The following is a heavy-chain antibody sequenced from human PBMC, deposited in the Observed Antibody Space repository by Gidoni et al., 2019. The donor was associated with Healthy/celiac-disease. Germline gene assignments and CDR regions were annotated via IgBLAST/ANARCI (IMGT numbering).Heavy chain of an antibody. CDR1: GFTFSSSG. Sequence: QVQLVESGGGVVQPGRSLRLSCAASGFTFSSSGMHWVRQAPGKGLAWVAVIWYDGSNKYYADSVKGRFTISRDNSKNTLYLQMNSLRAEDTAVYYCARDWDYYYMDVWGKGTTVTVSS. D-gene: IGHD3-16*01. J-gene: IGHJ6*03. CDR3: ARDWDYYYMDV. CDR2: IWYDGSNK. V-gene: IGHV3-33*01.